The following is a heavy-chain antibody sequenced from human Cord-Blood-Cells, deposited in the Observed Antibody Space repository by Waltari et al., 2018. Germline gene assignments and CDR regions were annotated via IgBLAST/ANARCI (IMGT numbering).Heavy chain of an antibody. J-gene: IGHJ4*02. V-gene: IGHV3-33*01. CDR2: IWYDGSNK. D-gene: IGHD6-13*01. CDR3: ARPIIKYSSSWYYFDY. CDR1: GFTFSSYG. Sequence: QVQLVESGGGVVQPGRSLRLSCAASGFTFSSYGMHWVRQAPGKGLEWVAVIWYDGSNKYYADSVKCRFTISRDNSKNTLYLQMNSLRAEDTAVYYCARPIIKYSSSWYYFDYWGQGTLVTVSS.